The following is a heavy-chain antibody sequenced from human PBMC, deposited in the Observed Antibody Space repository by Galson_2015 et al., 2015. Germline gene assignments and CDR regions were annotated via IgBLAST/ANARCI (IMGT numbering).Heavy chain of an antibody. D-gene: IGHD3-10*01. Sequence: TLSLTCAVSGGSISSSNWWSWVRQPPGKGLEWIGEIYHSGSTNYNPSLKSRVTISVDKSKNQFSLKLSSVTAAETAVNYCARDSQVIYYGSGSYGGYYFDYWGQGALVTVSS. J-gene: IGHJ4*02. CDR2: IYHSGST. CDR3: ARDSQVIYYGSGSYGGYYFDY. CDR1: GGSISSSNW. V-gene: IGHV4-4*02.